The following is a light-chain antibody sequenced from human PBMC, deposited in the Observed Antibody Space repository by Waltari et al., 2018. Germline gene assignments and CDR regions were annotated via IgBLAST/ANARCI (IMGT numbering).Light chain of an antibody. Sequence: EIVMTQSPATLSVSPGERATLSCRASQSVSSNLAWYQQKPGQAPRLLIYCASTSATGIPARLSGSGCGTEFTLTISSLQSEDFAVYYCQQYNNWPPVTFGGGTKVEIK. CDR3: QQYNNWPPVT. CDR2: CAS. V-gene: IGKV3-15*01. CDR1: QSVSSN. J-gene: IGKJ4*01.